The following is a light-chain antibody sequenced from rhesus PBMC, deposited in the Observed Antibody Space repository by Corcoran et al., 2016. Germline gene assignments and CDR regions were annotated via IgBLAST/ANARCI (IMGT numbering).Light chain of an antibody. J-gene: IGKJ2*01. CDR1: QGISNY. CDR3: QQHNNLPYS. CDR2: RAS. Sequence: DIQMTQSPSSLSASVGDRVTITCRASQGISNYLAWYQQKQGKAPKVLIYRASNLETGVPSRFSGSGSGTNFTLIITILQPEDLATYYCQQHNNLPYSFGQGTKVEIK. V-gene: IGKV1-69*01.